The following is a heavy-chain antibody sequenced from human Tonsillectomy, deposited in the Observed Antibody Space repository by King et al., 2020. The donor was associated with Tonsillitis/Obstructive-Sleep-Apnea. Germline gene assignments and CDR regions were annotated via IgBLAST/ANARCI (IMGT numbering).Heavy chain of an antibody. V-gene: IGHV1-18*01. CDR3: ARVYYYDSSGYYPTSYFDY. CDR1: GYTFTSYG. J-gene: IGHJ4*02. Sequence: QLVQSGAEVKKPGASVKVSCKASGYTFTSYGITWVRQAPGQGLEWMGWISAYNGNTNYAQKLQGRVTMTTETSTSTAYMELRSLRSDDTAVYYCARVYYYDSSGYYPTSYFDYWGQGTLVTVSS. CDR2: ISAYNGNT. D-gene: IGHD3-22*01.